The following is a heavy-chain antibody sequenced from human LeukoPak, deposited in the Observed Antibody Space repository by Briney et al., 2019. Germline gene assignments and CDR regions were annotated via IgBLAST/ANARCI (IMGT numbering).Heavy chain of an antibody. Sequence: SETLSLTCAVYGGSFSGYYWSWIRQPPGKGLEWIGEINHSGSTNYNPSLKSRVIISVDTSKNQFSLKLSSVTAADTAVYYCARGSGWYRPYYFDYWGQGTLVTVSS. D-gene: IGHD6-19*01. V-gene: IGHV4-34*01. CDR2: INHSGST. CDR1: GGSFSGYY. J-gene: IGHJ4*02. CDR3: ARGSGWYRPYYFDY.